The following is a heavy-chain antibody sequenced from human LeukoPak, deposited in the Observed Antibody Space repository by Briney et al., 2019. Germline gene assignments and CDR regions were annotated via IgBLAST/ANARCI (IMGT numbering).Heavy chain of an antibody. D-gene: IGHD2-2*01. Sequence: PSETLSLTCTVSGGSISSGDYYWSWIRQPPGKGLEWIGYIYYSGSTYYNPSLKSRVTISVDTSKNQFSLKLSSVTAADTAVYYCARVAGVPAAIGSWGQGTLVTVSS. CDR2: IYYSGST. V-gene: IGHV4-30-4*01. J-gene: IGHJ4*02. CDR1: GGSISSGDYY. CDR3: ARVAGVPAAIGS.